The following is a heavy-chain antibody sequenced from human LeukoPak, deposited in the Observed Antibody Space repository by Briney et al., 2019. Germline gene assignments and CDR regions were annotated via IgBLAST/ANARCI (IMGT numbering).Heavy chain of an antibody. D-gene: IGHD6-13*01. CDR2: IKQDGSEK. CDR1: GFTLSTFW. CDR3: ARGGSYSSNWYADY. Sequence: PGGSLRLSCAVSGFTLSTFWMSWVRQAPGKGLEWVANIKQDGSEKYYVDSVKGRFTISRDNAKNSLYLQVNSLRAEDTAVYYCARGGSYSSNWYADYWGQGTLVTVPS. J-gene: IGHJ4*02. V-gene: IGHV3-7*04.